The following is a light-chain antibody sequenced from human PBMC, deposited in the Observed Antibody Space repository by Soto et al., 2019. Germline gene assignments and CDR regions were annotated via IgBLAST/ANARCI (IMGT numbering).Light chain of an antibody. Sequence: ESVLTQSPGTLSLSPGERATLSCRASQSVSSSYLAWYQQKPGQAPRPLIYGASSRATGIPDRFSGSGSGTDFTLTISRLEPEDFAVYYCQQYGSSPGTFGQGTKVEIK. J-gene: IGKJ1*01. CDR1: QSVSSSY. CDR2: GAS. V-gene: IGKV3-20*01. CDR3: QQYGSSPGT.